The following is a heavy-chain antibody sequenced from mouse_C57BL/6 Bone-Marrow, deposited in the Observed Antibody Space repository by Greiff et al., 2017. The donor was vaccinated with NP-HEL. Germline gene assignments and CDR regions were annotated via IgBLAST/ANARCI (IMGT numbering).Heavy chain of an antibody. J-gene: IGHJ3*01. CDR2: IYPRSGNT. CDR1: GYTFTSYG. Sequence: QVQLKESGAELARPGASVKLSCKASGYTFTSYGISWVKQRTGQGLEWIGEIYPRSGNTYYNEKFKGKDTLTAEQSTSTAYMELRSLTSDDSAVYFCARGVYYGSSPWFAYWGQGTLVTVSA. D-gene: IGHD1-1*01. CDR3: ARGVYYGSSPWFAY. V-gene: IGHV1-81*01.